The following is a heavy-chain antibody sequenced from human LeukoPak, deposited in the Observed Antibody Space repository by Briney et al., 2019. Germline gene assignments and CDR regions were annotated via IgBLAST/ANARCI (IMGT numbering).Heavy chain of an antibody. CDR1: GYTFTGYY. D-gene: IGHD3-10*01. V-gene: IGHV1-2*02. CDR2: INPNSGGT. J-gene: IGHJ4*02. CDR3: ARTYGSGSYRSFDY. Sequence: GASVKVSCKASGYTFTGYYMHWVRQAPGQGLEWMGWINPNSGGTNYAQKFQGRVTMTRDTSISTAYMELSRLRSDDTAVYYCARTYGSGSYRSFDYWGQGTLVTVSS.